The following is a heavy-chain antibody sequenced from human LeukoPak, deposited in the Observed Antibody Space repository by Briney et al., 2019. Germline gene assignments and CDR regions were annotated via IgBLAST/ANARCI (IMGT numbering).Heavy chain of an antibody. CDR3: ARAGITGWGYYYYYMDV. J-gene: IGHJ6*03. CDR1: GYTFTGYY. V-gene: IGHV1-2*02. D-gene: IGHD1-20*01. Sequence: ASVKVSCKASGYTFTGYYMHWVRQAPGQGLEWMGWINPNSGGTNYAQKFQGRVTMTRDTSISTAYMELSRLRSDDTAVYYCARAGITGWGYYYYYMDVWGKGTTVTICS. CDR2: INPNSGGT.